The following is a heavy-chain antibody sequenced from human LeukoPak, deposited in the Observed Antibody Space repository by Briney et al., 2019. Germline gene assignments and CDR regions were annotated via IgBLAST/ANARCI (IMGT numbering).Heavy chain of an antibody. CDR2: IRNLAYGGAP. J-gene: IGHJ6*02. CDR3: TSDTGSYLAYYGLDV. Sequence: GGSLRLSCTASGFTFGDYAMSWARQAPGKGLEWVGFIRNLAYGGAPEYAASVRGRFTMSRDKYKSIAYLQMNSLKTEDTGIYYCTSDTGSYLAYYGLDVWGQGTTVTVSS. CDR1: GFTFGDYA. V-gene: IGHV3-49*04. D-gene: IGHD1-26*01.